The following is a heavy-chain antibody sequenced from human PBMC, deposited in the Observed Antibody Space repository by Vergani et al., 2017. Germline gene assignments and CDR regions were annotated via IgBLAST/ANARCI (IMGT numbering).Heavy chain of an antibody. J-gene: IGHJ3*01. Sequence: QVQLVQSGAELKKPGASVSVSCKGSSHTFQTYGISWVRQAPGKGLVWMAWIRPYTGHTIYAQKFQDRVTMTADTSTNTAYMELRSLRSDDTAVYFCARVAPSNSEVTPTAFDVWGQGTMVTVSS. V-gene: IGHV1-18*01. CDR3: ARVAPSNSEVTPTAFDV. D-gene: IGHD1-1*01. CDR2: IRPYTGHT. CDR1: SHTFQTYG.